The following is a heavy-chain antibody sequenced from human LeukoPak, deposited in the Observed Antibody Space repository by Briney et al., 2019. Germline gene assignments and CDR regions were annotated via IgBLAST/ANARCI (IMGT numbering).Heavy chain of an antibody. CDR3: AKVWSNRPRYYFDY. D-gene: IGHD1-14*01. Sequence: GGSLRLSCAASGFTFSSYAMHWVRQAPGKGLEWVAVISYDGSNKYYADSVKGRFTISRDNSKNTLYLQMNSLRAEDTAVYYCAKVWSNRPRYYFDYWGQGTLVTVSS. CDR1: GFTFSSYA. J-gene: IGHJ4*02. CDR2: ISYDGSNK. V-gene: IGHV3-30*04.